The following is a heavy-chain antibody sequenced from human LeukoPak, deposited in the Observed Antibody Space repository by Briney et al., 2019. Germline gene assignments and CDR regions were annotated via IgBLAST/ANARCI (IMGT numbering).Heavy chain of an antibody. D-gene: IGHD1-26*01. J-gene: IGHJ4*02. CDR3: ARQVGAATNFEY. Sequence: PGGSLRLSCAASGFIVSDSYMSWVRQAPGKGLEWVSALYSDGKTYYAGSVKGRFTISRDNSKNTVSLQMNSLRAEDTAVYYCARQVGAATNFEYWGQGTLVTVSS. CDR2: LYSDGKT. V-gene: IGHV3-53*01. CDR1: GFIVSDSY.